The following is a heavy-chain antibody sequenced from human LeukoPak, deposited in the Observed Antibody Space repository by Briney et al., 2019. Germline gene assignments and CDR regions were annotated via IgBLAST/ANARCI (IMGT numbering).Heavy chain of an antibody. D-gene: IGHD3-22*01. CDR2: ISGSGGST. CDR3: AKDERENYYDSSGTFDY. V-gene: IGHV3-23*01. CDR1: GFTFSSYA. Sequence: GGSLRLSCAASGFTFSSYAMSWVRQAPGKGLEWVSAISGSGGSTYYADSVKGRFTISRDNSKNTLYLQMNGLRAEDTAVYYCAKDERENYYDSSGTFDYWGQGTLVTVSS. J-gene: IGHJ4*02.